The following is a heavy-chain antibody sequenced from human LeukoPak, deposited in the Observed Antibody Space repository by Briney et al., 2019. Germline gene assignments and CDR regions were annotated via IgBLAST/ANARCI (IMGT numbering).Heavy chain of an antibody. CDR2: ISYDGSNK. J-gene: IGHJ4*02. CDR1: GFTFSSYA. CDR3: ARESSGSSWSYFDC. D-gene: IGHD6-6*01. Sequence: GRSLRLSCAASGFTFSSYAIHWVRQAPGKGLEWVAVISYDGSNKYYTDSVKGRFSISRDNSKNTLYLQMNSLRAEDTATFYCARESSGSSWSYFDCWGQGTLVTVSS. V-gene: IGHV3-30-3*01.